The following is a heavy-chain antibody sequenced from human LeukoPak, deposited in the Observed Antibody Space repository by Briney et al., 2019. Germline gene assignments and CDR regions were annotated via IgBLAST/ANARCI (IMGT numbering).Heavy chain of an antibody. D-gene: IGHD3-22*01. CDR2: INPNSGGT. V-gene: IGHV1-2*02. CDR1: GYAFTGYS. Sequence: AASVKVSCKASGYAFTGYSIHWVRQAPGQGLEWMGWINPNSGGTNFSQNFQGRVTMTRDTSISTAYMELSRLTSDDTAVYYCARDSRNYYDSRGVGDDAFDIWGQGTMVTVSS. CDR3: ARDSRNYYDSRGVGDDAFDI. J-gene: IGHJ3*02.